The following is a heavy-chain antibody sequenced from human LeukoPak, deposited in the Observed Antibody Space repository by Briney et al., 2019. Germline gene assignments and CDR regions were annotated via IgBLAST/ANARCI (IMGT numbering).Heavy chain of an antibody. CDR1: GGSISSGDYY. J-gene: IGHJ4*02. V-gene: IGHV4-30-2*01. CDR3: ARDLYVRRMGYFDY. Sequence: SETLSLTCTVSGGSISSGDYYWNWIRQPPGKVLEWIGYIYHSGSTYYNPSLKSRVTISLDTSKNQFSLKLSSVTAADTAVYYCARDLYVRRMGYFDYWGQGTLVTVSS. CDR2: IYHSGST. D-gene: IGHD3-16*01.